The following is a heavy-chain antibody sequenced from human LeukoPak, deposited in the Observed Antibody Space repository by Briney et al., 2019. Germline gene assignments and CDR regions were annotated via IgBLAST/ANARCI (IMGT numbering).Heavy chain of an antibody. CDR2: ISSGSSTI. CDR1: GFTFSIYS. CDR3: AKRPRGNYLDPFDY. J-gene: IGHJ4*02. Sequence: GGSLRLSCAASGFTFSIYSMNWVRQAPGKGLEWVSYISSGSSTIYYADSVKGRFTISRDNAKNSLYLQMNSLRDEDTAVYYCAKRPRGNYLDPFDYWGQGTLVTVSS. V-gene: IGHV3-48*02. D-gene: IGHD3-10*01.